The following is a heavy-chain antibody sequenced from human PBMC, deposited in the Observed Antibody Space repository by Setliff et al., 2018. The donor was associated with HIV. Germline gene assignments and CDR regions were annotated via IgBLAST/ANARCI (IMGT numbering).Heavy chain of an antibody. D-gene: IGHD3-22*01. J-gene: IGHJ4*02. V-gene: IGHV4-39*01. Sequence: SETLSLTCTVSGGSISSSSFYWGWIRQPPGKGLEWIGTIYYSGSTYYNPSLKSRVTISVDTSKNQFSLKLTSVTAADAAVYFCAMGSSGYPFDYWGQGSLVTVSS. CDR2: IYYSGST. CDR3: AMGSSGYPFDY. CDR1: GGSISSSSFY.